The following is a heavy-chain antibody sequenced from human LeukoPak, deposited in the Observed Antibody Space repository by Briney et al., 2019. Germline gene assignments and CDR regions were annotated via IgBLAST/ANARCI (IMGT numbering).Heavy chain of an antibody. V-gene: IGHV3-21*01. Sequence: PGGSLRLSCAAPGFTFSSYSMNWVRQAPGKGLEWVSSISSSSSYIYYADSVKGRFTISRDNAKNSLYLQMNSLRAEDTAVYYCARSMIVVVAGAFDIWGQGTMVTVSS. CDR1: GFTFSSYS. CDR2: ISSSSSYI. CDR3: ARSMIVVVAGAFDI. J-gene: IGHJ3*02. D-gene: IGHD3-22*01.